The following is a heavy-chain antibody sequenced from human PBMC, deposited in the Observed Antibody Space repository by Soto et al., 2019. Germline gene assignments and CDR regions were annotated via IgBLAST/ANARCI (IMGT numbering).Heavy chain of an antibody. CDR3: ARGSGIVALPGELEDVKYDY. D-gene: IGHD1-1*01. Sequence: QVQLQQWGAGLVKPSETLSLPCAVYGQSFSGHSWAWFRQPPGKGLEWIGEINESGSTYYNPSLKSRVTISTDTSKNQFSLKLSSVSAADTAAYFCARGSGIVALPGELEDVKYDYWGQGTLVNVSS. J-gene: IGHJ4*02. V-gene: IGHV4-34*01. CDR1: GQSFSGHS. CDR2: INESGST.